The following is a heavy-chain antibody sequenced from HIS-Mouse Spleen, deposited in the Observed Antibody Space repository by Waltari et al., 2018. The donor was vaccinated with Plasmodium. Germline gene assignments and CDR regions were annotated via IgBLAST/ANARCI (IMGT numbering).Heavy chain of an antibody. V-gene: IGHV3-7*01. CDR3: ASSWYWYFDL. Sequence: EVQLGESGGGLVQPGGSLRLSVAASGFTFVSYGMSGVRQAPGKGLEGVANIKQDGSEKYYVDSVKGRFTISRDNAKNSLYLQMNSLRAEDTAVYYCASSWYWYFDLWGRGTLVTVSS. J-gene: IGHJ2*01. D-gene: IGHD6-13*01. CDR2: IKQDGSEK. CDR1: GFTFVSYG.